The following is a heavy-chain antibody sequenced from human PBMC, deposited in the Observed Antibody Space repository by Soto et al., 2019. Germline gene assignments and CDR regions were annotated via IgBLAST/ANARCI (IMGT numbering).Heavy chain of an antibody. V-gene: IGHV4-59*01. Sequence: SETLSLTCTVSGGSISSYYWSWIRQPPGKGLEWIGYIYYSGSTNYNPSLKSRVTISVDTSKNQFSLKLSSVTAADTAVYYCARRYGSGSYRKPGGGRNYYYYYMDVWGKGTTVTVSS. CDR3: ARRYGSGSYRKPGGGRNYYYYYMDV. J-gene: IGHJ6*03. CDR1: GGSISSYY. CDR2: IYYSGST. D-gene: IGHD3-10*01.